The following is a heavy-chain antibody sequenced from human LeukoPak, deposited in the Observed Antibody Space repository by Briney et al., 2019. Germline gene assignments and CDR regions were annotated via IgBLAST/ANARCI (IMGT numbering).Heavy chain of an antibody. CDR1: GFTFSSNW. D-gene: IGHD2-2*01. Sequence: TGGSLRLSCAASGFTFSSNWMHWVRQAPGKGLVWVSRINSDGSGTTYADSVKGRLTISRDNAKNTLYLQMNSLRAEDTAVYYCARICSTTDCLISAWGQGTLVTVSS. CDR2: INSDGSGT. J-gene: IGHJ4*02. V-gene: IGHV3-74*01. CDR3: ARICSTTDCLISA.